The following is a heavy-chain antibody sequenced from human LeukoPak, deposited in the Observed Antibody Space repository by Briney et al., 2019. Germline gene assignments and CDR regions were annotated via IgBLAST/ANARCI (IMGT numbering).Heavy chain of an antibody. CDR3: ARDHDWNEYLDY. D-gene: IGHD1-1*01. V-gene: IGHV3-48*01. CDR2: ISSSGGTI. CDR1: GFTFSNYS. Sequence: GGSLRLSCAASGFTFSNYSMNWVRQAPGKGLEWVSYISSSGGTIYYADSVKGRFTMSRDNAKNSLYLQMNSLRAEDTALYYCARDHDWNEYLDYWGQGTLVTVSS. J-gene: IGHJ4*02.